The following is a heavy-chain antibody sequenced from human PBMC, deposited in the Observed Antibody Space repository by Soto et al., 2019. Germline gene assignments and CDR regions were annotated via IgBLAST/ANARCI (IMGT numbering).Heavy chain of an antibody. J-gene: IGHJ4*02. CDR3: ARSYKSGWYYFDY. Sequence: AGGSLRLSCAASGFTFSTYAIHWVRQAPGKGLEWAAFISYDGNNKNYADSVKGRFTISRDNSKNTVYLQMNSLTAEDTAVYYCARSYKSGWYYFDYWGQGTLVTVSS. D-gene: IGHD6-19*01. CDR1: GFTFSTYA. CDR2: ISYDGNNK. V-gene: IGHV3-30-3*01.